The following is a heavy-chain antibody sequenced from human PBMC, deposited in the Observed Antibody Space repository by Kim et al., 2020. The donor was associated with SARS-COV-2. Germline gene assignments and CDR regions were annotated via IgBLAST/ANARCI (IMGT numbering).Heavy chain of an antibody. CDR3: ARDRPLRYSSYYYYGMDV. Sequence: GGSLRLSCAASGFTFSDYYMSWIRQAPGKGLEWVSYISSSGSTIYYADSVKGRFTISRDNAKNSLYLQMNSLRAEDTAVYYCARDRPLRYSSYYYYGMDVWGQGTTVTVSS. V-gene: IGHV3-11*01. D-gene: IGHD5-18*01. CDR2: ISSSGSTI. CDR1: GFTFSDYY. J-gene: IGHJ6*02.